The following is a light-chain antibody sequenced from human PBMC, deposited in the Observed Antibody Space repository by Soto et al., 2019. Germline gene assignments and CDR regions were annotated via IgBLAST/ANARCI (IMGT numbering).Light chain of an antibody. CDR3: ATWDDSLNGVV. CDR2: SNS. Sequence: QPVLTQPPSASGTPGQRVTISCSGSTSNIGSNSVNWYQQLPGTAPKLLIYSNSQWPSGVPDRFSGSKSGTSASLAISGLQSEDEADYYCATWDDSLNGVVFGGGTKLTVL. CDR1: TSNIGSNS. J-gene: IGLJ2*01. V-gene: IGLV1-44*01.